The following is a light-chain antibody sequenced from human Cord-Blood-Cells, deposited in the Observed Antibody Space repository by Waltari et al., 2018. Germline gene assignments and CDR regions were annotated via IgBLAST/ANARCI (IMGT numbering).Light chain of an antibody. J-gene: IGLJ3*02. V-gene: IGLV1-47*01. CDR3: AAWDDSLWV. CDR2: RNN. CDR1: SSNIGSNY. Sequence: QSVLTQPPSASGTPGQRVTIPCSGSSSNIGSNYVYWYQQLPGTAPKLLINRNNQRPSGVPDRFSGSKSGTSASLAISGLRSEDEADYYCAAWDDSLWVFGGGTKLTVL.